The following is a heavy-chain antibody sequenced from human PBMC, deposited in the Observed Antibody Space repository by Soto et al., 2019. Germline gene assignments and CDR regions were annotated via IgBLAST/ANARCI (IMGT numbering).Heavy chain of an antibody. J-gene: IGHJ4*02. Sequence: SETLSLTCTVSGGSISSSSYYWGWIRQPPGKGLEWIGSIFYSGSTYYNPSLKSRVTISVDTSKNQFSLKLSSVTAADTAVYYCAKCITALGPIDYWGQGTLVTV. CDR2: IFYSGST. V-gene: IGHV4-39*01. CDR3: AKCITALGPIDY. CDR1: GGSISSSSYY. D-gene: IGHD6-6*01.